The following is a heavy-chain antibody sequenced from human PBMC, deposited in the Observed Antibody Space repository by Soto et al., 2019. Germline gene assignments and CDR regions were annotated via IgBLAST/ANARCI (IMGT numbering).Heavy chain of an antibody. CDR2: IRGSGGST. V-gene: IGHV3-23*01. Sequence: EVQLLESGGGLLQPGGSLRLSCAASGFTFSSYAMSWVRKAPGKGLEWVSAIRGSGGSTYYADSVKGRFTISRDNSKNTLYLQMNSLRAEDTAVYYCAKGGSSGYYFDYWGQGTLVTVSS. D-gene: IGHD6-19*01. J-gene: IGHJ4*02. CDR3: AKGGSSGYYFDY. CDR1: GFTFSSYA.